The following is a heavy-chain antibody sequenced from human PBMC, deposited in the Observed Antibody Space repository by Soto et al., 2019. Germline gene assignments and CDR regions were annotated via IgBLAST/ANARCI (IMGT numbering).Heavy chain of an antibody. CDR2: ISYDGSNK. CDR3: ARDRNLALAGTGGGDYYYGMDV. CDR1: GFTFSSYA. D-gene: IGHD6-19*01. V-gene: IGHV3-30-3*01. Sequence: QVQLVESGGGVVQPGRSLRLSCAASGFTFSSYAMHWVRQAPGKGLEWVAVISYDGSNKYYADSVKGRFTISRDNSKNPLYLQMDSLRAEDTVVYYCARDRNLALAGTGGGDYYYGMDVWGQGTTVTVSS. J-gene: IGHJ6*02.